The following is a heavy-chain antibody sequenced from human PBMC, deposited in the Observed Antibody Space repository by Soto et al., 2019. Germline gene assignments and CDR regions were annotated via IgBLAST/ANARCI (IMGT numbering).Heavy chain of an antibody. CDR1: GDSVTFGHHY. D-gene: IGHD3-10*01. J-gene: IGHJ6*02. CDR3: ARGRSDSAGSSLSRRMDV. Sequence: PSETLSLTCVVSGDSVTFGHHYWTWIRQPPGKGLEWIGHIFFTGATNYSPSLKSRVTMSVDTSKSQFSLNLTSVTAADSAISYCARGRSDSAGSSLSRRMDVWRQVTTVTVSS. V-gene: IGHV4-61*01. CDR2: IFFTGAT.